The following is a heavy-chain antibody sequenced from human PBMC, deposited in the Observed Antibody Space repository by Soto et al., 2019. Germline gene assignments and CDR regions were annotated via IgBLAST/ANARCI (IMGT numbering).Heavy chain of an antibody. Sequence: QVQLQESGPGLVKPSETLSLTCTVSGGSISSYYWSWIRQPPGKGLEWIGYIYYSGGTNYNPSLKSRVTRSVDTSKNQFSLKLSSVTAADTAVYYCARTLFGWGIWFDPGGQGTLVTVSS. CDR3: ARTLFGWGIWFDP. D-gene: IGHD3-10*02. V-gene: IGHV4-59*01. J-gene: IGHJ5*02. CDR1: GGSISSYY. CDR2: IYYSGGT.